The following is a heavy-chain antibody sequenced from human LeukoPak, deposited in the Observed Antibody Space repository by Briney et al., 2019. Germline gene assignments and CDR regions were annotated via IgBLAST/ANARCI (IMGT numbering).Heavy chain of an antibody. D-gene: IGHD2-8*01. Sequence: PGGSLRLSCAASGFTFSSYGMSWVRQAPGKGLEWVSAISGSGGSTYYADSVKGRFTISRDNSKNTLYLQMNSLRAEDTAVYYCAKDRCSNGVGCYYYYTDVWGKGTTVTISS. J-gene: IGHJ6*03. CDR1: GFTFSSYG. CDR3: AKDRCSNGVGCYYYYTDV. V-gene: IGHV3-23*01. CDR2: ISGSGGST.